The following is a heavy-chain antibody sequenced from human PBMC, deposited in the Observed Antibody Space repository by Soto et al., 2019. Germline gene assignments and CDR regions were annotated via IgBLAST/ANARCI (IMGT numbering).Heavy chain of an antibody. CDR1: VFTFSTFA. CDR2: ISADGTNK. V-gene: IGHV3-30-3*01. Sequence: GSLRLSCSASVFTFSTFAVHWVRQAPGKGLEWVAVISADGTNKYYADSVKGRFTISRDNSKNTLFLQMDSLRTEDTAMYYCARAPTSRFDYWGQGTLVTVSS. CDR3: ARAPTSRFDY. J-gene: IGHJ4*02.